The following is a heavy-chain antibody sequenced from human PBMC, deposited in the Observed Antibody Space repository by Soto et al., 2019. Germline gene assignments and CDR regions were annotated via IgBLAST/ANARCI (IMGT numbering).Heavy chain of an antibody. CDR3: TREATIYYDDSSGYYMF. CDR1: GFNFGSYS. J-gene: IGHJ3*01. V-gene: IGHV3-48*01. D-gene: IGHD3-22*01. Sequence: EVQLVESGGALVQPGGSLRLSCAASGFNFGSYSMTWVRQAPGKGLEWVSYISSSSTTIYYADSVKGRFTISRDNAKNSLYLQMNSLRAEDTAVYYCTREATIYYDDSSGYYMFWGQGTMVTVSS. CDR2: ISSSSTTI.